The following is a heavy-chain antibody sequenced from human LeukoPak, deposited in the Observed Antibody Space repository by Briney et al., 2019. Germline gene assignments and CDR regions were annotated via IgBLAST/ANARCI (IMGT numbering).Heavy chain of an antibody. CDR3: AREHWDFDY. J-gene: IGHJ4*02. Sequence: GGSLRLSCAASGFTFSSYAMTWVRQAPGKGLEWVSEISGSGESTYYGDSVKGRFTTSRDNSKNTLYLQMNSLRAGGTAIYYCAREHWDFDYWGQGTLVTVSS. CDR2: ISGSGEST. D-gene: IGHD7-27*01. V-gene: IGHV3-23*01. CDR1: GFTFSSYA.